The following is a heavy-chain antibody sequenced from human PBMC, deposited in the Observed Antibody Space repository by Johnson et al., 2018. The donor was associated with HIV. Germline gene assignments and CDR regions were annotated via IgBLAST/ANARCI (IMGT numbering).Heavy chain of an antibody. Sequence: QVQLVESGGGVVQPGRSLRLSCAASGFTFSSYAMHWVRQAPGKGLEWVALISYDGPNKYYADSVKGRFTISRDTSKNTLSLQMNSLRGEDTAVYYCARERLILEWLPSHRAFDLWGHVTLVTVSS. D-gene: IGHD3-3*01. V-gene: IGHV3-30-3*01. J-gene: IGHJ3*01. CDR1: GFTFSSYA. CDR2: ISYDGPNK. CDR3: ARERLILEWLPSHRAFDL.